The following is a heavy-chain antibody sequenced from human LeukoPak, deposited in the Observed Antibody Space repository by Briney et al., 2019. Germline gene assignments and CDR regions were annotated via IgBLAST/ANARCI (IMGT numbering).Heavy chain of an antibody. J-gene: IGHJ6*03. CDR1: GGSISSYY. CDR2: IYTSGST. Sequence: SETLSLTCTVSGGSISSYYWSWIRQPPGKGLEWIGYIYTSGSTNYNPSLKSRVTISEDTSKNQFSLKLSSVTAADTAVYYCARLGLPDSITGYYYYYMDVWGKGTTVTVSS. V-gene: IGHV4-4*09. D-gene: IGHD3-16*01. CDR3: ARLGLPDSITGYYYYYMDV.